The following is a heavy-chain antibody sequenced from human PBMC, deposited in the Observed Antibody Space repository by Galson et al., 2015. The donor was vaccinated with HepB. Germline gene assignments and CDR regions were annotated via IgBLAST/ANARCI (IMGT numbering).Heavy chain of an antibody. CDR3: AKSKQWLALLDY. CDR1: GFAFSSYA. Sequence: SLRLSSAASGFAFSSYAMNWVRQAPGKGLEWVTTTNSRGESTQYADSVRGRITISRDNPKNTAYLQMNSLRVEDTAVYYCAKSKQWLALLDYWGQGTLVTVSS. CDR2: TNSRGEST. D-gene: IGHD6-19*01. J-gene: IGHJ4*02. V-gene: IGHV3-23*01.